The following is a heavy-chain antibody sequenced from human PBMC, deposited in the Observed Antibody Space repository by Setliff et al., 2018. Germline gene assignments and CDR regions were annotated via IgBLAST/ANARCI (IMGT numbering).Heavy chain of an antibody. Sequence: SETLSLPCTVSGGSISSGGYYWSWSRQHPGKGPEWIGYIYYSGSTYYNPSLKSRVTISLDKSKNQFSLELSSVTAADTAVYYCARDDTYDFWGGHGHLDSWGQGILVTVSS. CDR2: IYYSGST. CDR1: GGSISSGGYY. J-gene: IGHJ4*02. V-gene: IGHV4-31*03. CDR3: ARDDTYDFWGGHGHLDS. D-gene: IGHD3-3*01.